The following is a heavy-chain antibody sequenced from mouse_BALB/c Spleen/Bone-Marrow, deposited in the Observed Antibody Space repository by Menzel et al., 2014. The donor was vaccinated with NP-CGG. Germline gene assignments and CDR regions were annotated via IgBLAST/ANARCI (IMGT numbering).Heavy chain of an antibody. CDR3: ARFSQLGLRAY. J-gene: IGHJ3*01. CDR1: GYNFTSYW. Sequence: SGAELVKPGTSVKLSCKASGYNFTSYWINWVKLRPGQGLEWIGDIYPGSGSTNYNEKFKSKATLTVDTSSSTAYMQLSSLASEDSALYYCARFSQLGLRAYWGQGTLVTVSA. CDR2: IYPGSGST. V-gene: IGHV1-55*01. D-gene: IGHD3-1*01.